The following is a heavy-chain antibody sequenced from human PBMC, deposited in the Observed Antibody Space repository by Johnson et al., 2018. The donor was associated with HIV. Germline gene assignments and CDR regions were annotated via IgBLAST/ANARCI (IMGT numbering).Heavy chain of an antibody. J-gene: IGHJ3*02. D-gene: IGHD1-26*01. Sequence: VQLVESGGGLVKPGGSLRLSCAASGFTFDDYGMSWVRQAPGKGLEWVSGINWNGGSTGYADSVKGRFTISRDNAKNSLYLQMNSLRAEDTAFYYCARVGGSGSFFFNAFDIWGQGTMVTVST. CDR2: INWNGGST. V-gene: IGHV3-20*04. CDR3: ARVGGSGSFFFNAFDI. CDR1: GFTFDDYG.